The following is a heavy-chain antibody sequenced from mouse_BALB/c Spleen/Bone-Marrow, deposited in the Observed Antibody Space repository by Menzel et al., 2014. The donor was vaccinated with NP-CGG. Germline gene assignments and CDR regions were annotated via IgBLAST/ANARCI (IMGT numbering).Heavy chain of an antibody. CDR2: IIPYNDGT. V-gene: IGHV1-14*01. Sequence: EVHLVESGPELVKPGASVKMSCKASGYTFRSYVMHWVKQKPGQGLEWIGYIIPYNDGTNYNEKFKGKATLTSDKSSSTAYMELSSLTSEDSAVYYCARSYYYGSSGDSWFAYWGQGTLVTVSA. J-gene: IGHJ3*01. CDR1: GYTFRSYV. D-gene: IGHD1-1*01. CDR3: ARSYYYGSSGDSWFAY.